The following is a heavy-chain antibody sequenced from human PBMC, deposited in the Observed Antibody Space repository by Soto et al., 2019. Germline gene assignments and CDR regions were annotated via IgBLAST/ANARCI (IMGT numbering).Heavy chain of an antibody. CDR1: VFTFSIYG. CDR3: ARDLTYGSGTADY. V-gene: IGHV3-33*01. J-gene: IGHJ4*02. Sequence: WGSLVVSCAASVFTFSIYGMHWVRQAPGKGLEWAAVIWYDGSNKYYADSVKGRFTISIDNSKNTLYLQMNSLRAEDTAVYYCARDLTYGSGTADYWGQGTMVTVSS. CDR2: IWYDGSNK. D-gene: IGHD3-10*01.